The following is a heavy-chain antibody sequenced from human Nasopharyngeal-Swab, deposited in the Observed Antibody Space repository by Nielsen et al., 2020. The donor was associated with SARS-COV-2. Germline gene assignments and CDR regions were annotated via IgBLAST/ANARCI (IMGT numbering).Heavy chain of an antibody. J-gene: IGHJ4*02. CDR3: AKDLGWHYYFDY. CDR2: ISYDGINK. D-gene: IGHD6-19*01. V-gene: IGHV3-30*18. Sequence: VRQAPGKGLEWVAVISYDGINKYYADSVKGRFTISRDNSKNTLYLQMNSLRAEDTAVYYCAKDLGWHYYFDYWGRGTLVTVSS.